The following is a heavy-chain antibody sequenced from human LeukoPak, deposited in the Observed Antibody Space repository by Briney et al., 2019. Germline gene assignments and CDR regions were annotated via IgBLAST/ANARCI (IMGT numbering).Heavy chain of an antibody. D-gene: IGHD1-26*01. Sequence: ESLKISCKGSGYKFTSDWIGWVRQMPRKGLEWMGIIYPGDSDTRYSPSFQGQVTMSADKSISTAYLQWSSLEASDTAIYYCARHVSGTYYYNAMDVWGQGTTVTVSS. CDR2: IYPGDSDT. CDR3: ARHVSGTYYYNAMDV. CDR1: GYKFTSDW. V-gene: IGHV5-51*01. J-gene: IGHJ6*02.